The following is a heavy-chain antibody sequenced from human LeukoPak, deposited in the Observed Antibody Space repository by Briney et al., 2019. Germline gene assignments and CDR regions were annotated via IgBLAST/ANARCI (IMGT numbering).Heavy chain of an antibody. D-gene: IGHD3-22*01. Sequence: ASVKVSCKASGYTFTGYYMHWVRQAPGQGLEWMGWINPNSGATNYAQKFQGRVTMTRDMSTSTVYMELSSLRSEDTAVYYCARDLESGSYDAFDIWGQGTMVTVSS. CDR3: ARDLESGSYDAFDI. J-gene: IGHJ3*02. CDR1: GYTFTGYY. CDR2: INPNSGAT. V-gene: IGHV1-2*02.